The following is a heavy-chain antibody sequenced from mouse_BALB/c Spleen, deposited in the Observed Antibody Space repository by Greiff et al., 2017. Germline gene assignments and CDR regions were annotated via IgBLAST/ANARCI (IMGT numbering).Heavy chain of an antibody. CDR1: GFSLTGYG. CDR3: ARENEYDGRSWFAY. J-gene: IGHJ3*01. Sequence: VQLQESGPGLVAPSQSLSITCTVSGFSLTGYGVNWVRQPPGKGLEWLGMIWGDGSKDYNSALKSRLTISKDNSNSHVFLKMNSLQTDDTARDYGARENEYDGRSWFAYWGQGTLVTVSA. CDR2: IWGDGSK. D-gene: IGHD2-4*01. V-gene: IGHV2-6-7*01.